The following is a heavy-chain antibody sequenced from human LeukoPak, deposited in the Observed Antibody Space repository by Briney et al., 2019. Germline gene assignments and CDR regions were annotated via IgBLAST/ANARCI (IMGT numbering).Heavy chain of an antibody. CDR3: ARHTVTTWGVEDWFDP. CDR1: GGSISSSNYY. D-gene: IGHD4-17*01. V-gene: IGHV4-39*01. CDR2: MYYSGST. Sequence: KPSETLSLTCTVSGGSISSSNYYWGWIRQPPGKGLEWIGSMYYSGSTYYNPSLKSRVTISVDTSKNQFSLKLSSVTAADTAVYYCARHTVTTWGVEDWFDPWGQGTLVTVSS. J-gene: IGHJ5*02.